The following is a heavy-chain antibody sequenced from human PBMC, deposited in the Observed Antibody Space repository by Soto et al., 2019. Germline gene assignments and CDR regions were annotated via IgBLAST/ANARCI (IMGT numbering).Heavy chain of an antibody. CDR3: ARTNIDIVVVPAANPAGYYYYGMDV. D-gene: IGHD2-2*01. CDR2: IIPIFGTA. V-gene: IGHV1-69*13. Sequence: SVKVSCKASGGTFSSYAISWVRQAPGQGLEWMGGIIPIFGTANYAQKFQGRVTITADESTSTAYMELSSLRSEDTAVYYCARTNIDIVVVPAANPAGYYYYGMDVWGQGTTVTVSS. J-gene: IGHJ6*02. CDR1: GGTFSSYA.